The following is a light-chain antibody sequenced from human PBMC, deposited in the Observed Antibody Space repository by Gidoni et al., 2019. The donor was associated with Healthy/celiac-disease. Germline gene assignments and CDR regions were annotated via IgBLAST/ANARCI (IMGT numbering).Light chain of an antibody. CDR2: AAS. CDR3: QQSYSTPPT. Sequence: DIHMTHSPSSLSASVGDRVTITCRASQSISSYLNWYQKKPGKAPKLLIYAASSLQSGVPSRFSGSGSGTDFTLTISSLQPEDFATYYCQQSYSTPPTFGQGTKVEIK. J-gene: IGKJ1*01. V-gene: IGKV1-39*01. CDR1: QSISSY.